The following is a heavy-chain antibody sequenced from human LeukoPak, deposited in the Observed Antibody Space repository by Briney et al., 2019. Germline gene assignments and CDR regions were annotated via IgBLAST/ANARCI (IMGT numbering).Heavy chain of an antibody. V-gene: IGHV1-69*05. Sequence: WASVKVSCKASGGTFSSYAISWVRQAPGQGLEWMGRIIPIFGTANYAQKFQGRVTITTDESTSTAYMELSSLRSEDTAVYYCARGPIVGARVYNWFDPWGQGTLVTVSS. CDR2: IIPIFGTA. CDR3: ARGPIVGARVYNWFDP. J-gene: IGHJ5*02. D-gene: IGHD1-26*01. CDR1: GGTFSSYA.